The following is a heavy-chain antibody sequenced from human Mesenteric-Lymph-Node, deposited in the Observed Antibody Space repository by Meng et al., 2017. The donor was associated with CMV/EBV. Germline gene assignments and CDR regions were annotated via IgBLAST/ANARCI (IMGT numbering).Heavy chain of an antibody. CDR3: AILTTVTSSYYDYGMDV. CDR1: GFTFSRYW. J-gene: IGHJ6*02. V-gene: IGHV3-74*01. CDR2: INNDGTST. D-gene: IGHD4-17*01. Sequence: GGSLRLSCAASGFTFSRYWMHWVRQAPGKGLVWVSRINNDGTSTTYADSVKGRFTVSRDNARNTLSLQMHSLRAEDTAVYYCAILTTVTSSYYDYGMDVWGQGTTVTVSS.